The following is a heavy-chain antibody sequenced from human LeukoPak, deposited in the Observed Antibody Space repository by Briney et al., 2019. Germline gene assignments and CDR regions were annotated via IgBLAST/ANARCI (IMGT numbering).Heavy chain of an antibody. D-gene: IGHD6-13*01. Sequence: ASVKVSCKASGYTFTSYDINWVRQATGQGLEWMGWMNPNRGNTGYAQKFQGRVTITRNTSISTAYMELSSLRSEDTAVYYCARGNGVAAATAIDYWGQGTLVTVSS. J-gene: IGHJ4*02. CDR1: GYTFTSYD. CDR2: MNPNRGNT. CDR3: ARGNGVAAATAIDY. V-gene: IGHV1-8*01.